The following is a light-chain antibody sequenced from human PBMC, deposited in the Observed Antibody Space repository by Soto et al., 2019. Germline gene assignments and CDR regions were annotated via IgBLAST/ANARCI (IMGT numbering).Light chain of an antibody. CDR1: HNIISL. CDR3: QQSFSSPFT. Sequence: DIQLTQSTSSLSASVGDRVTLTCRASHNIISLLNWYQQKPGKAPKVLIYAASKLETGVSSRFSGSGSGTDFTLTISGLQPEDSATYYCQQSFSSPFTFGPG. CDR2: AAS. V-gene: IGKV1-39*01. J-gene: IGKJ3*01.